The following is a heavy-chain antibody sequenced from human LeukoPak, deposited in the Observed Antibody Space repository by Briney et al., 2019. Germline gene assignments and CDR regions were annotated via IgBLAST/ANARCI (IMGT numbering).Heavy chain of an antibody. V-gene: IGHV3-30*02. D-gene: IGHD2-21*02. J-gene: IGHJ4*02. CDR3: AKGVKQLVVVTAQHYLDY. CDR2: IRSDGSNK. CDR1: GFTFGSYG. Sequence: GGSLRLSCAASGFTFGSYGMPWVRQAPGKGLEWVTFIRSDGSNKYYADSVKGRFTLSRDNSKNTLYLQLNTLIADDTAVYYCAKGVKQLVVVTAQHYLDYWRQGTLVTVSS.